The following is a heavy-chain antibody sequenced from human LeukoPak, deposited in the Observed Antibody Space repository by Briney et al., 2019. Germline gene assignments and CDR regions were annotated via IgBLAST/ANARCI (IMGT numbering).Heavy chain of an antibody. J-gene: IGHJ4*02. CDR3: AKYCGYSSSWYKLGFDY. Sequence: TGGSLRLSCAASGFTFSTYAMSWVRQAPGKGLEWVSAISSSGGSTYYADSVKGRFTISRDNSKNTLYLKMNSLRAEDTAVYYCAKYCGYSSSWYKLGFDYWGQGTLVTVSS. V-gene: IGHV3-23*01. CDR1: GFTFSTYA. D-gene: IGHD6-13*01. CDR2: ISSSGGST.